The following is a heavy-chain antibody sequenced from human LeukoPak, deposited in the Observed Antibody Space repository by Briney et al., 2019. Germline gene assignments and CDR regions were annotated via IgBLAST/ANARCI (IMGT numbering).Heavy chain of an antibody. CDR2: VSYDGSNK. J-gene: IGHJ3*02. CDR3: ARATGPVASAFDI. D-gene: IGHD3-10*01. CDR1: KFTFSTYT. V-gene: IGHV3-30*14. Sequence: GRSLRLSCAASKFTFSTYTIHWVRQAPGKGLEWVAIVSYDGSNKSYADSVRGRFTISRDNSKNTLYLQMNSLRAEDTAVYYCARATGPVASAFDIWGQGTMVTVSS.